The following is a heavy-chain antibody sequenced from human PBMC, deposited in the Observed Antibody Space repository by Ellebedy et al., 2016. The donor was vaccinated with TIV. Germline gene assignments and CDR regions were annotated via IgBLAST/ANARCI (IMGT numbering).Heavy chain of an antibody. Sequence: PGGSLRLSCAASGFTVSGYFMSWVRQAPGKGLEWVSIIYKDGGTNYTHSVMGRFTISRDTSENMLYLQMNSLRVEDTAVYYCASDPGGGGNYGDNWFDPWGQGTLVTVSS. CDR1: GFTVSGYF. D-gene: IGHD4-17*01. J-gene: IGHJ5*02. CDR3: ASDPGGGGNYGDNWFDP. CDR2: IYKDGGT. V-gene: IGHV3-66*01.